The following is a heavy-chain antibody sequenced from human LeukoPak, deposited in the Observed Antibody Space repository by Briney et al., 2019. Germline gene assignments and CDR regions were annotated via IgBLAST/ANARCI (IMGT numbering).Heavy chain of an antibody. CDR1: GFTFSSYG. V-gene: IGHV3-33*01. D-gene: IGHD2-15*01. CDR2: IWYDGSNK. CDR3: ARAVVAATPIAFDI. Sequence: GGSLRLSCAASGFTFSSYGMHWVRQAPGKGLGWVAVIWYDGSNKYYADSVKGRFTISRDNAKNSLYLQMNSLRAEDTAVYYCARAVVAATPIAFDIWGQGTMVTVSS. J-gene: IGHJ3*02.